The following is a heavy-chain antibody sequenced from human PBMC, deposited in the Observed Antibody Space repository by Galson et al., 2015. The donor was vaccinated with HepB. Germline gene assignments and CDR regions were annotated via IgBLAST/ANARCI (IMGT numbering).Heavy chain of an antibody. J-gene: IGHJ6*02. D-gene: IGHD3-9*01. CDR2: VVVGSGKT. Sequence: SVKVSCKASGFTFTTSAVQRVRQARGQGLEWIGWVVVGSGKTNYAQQFQERVSITRDRSTTTAYMELSSLGSEDTAVYYCALAGHYDILTARGQYFYYGMQVWGQGTTVTVSS. V-gene: IGHV1-58*01. CDR1: GFTFTTSA. CDR3: ALAGHYDILTARGQYFYYGMQV.